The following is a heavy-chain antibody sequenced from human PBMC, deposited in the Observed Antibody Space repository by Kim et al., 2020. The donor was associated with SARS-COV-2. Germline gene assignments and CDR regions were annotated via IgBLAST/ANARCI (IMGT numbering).Heavy chain of an antibody. V-gene: IGHV3-30-3*01. CDR3: ARGGFRGEKETDY. J-gene: IGHJ4*02. CDR1: GFTFSSYA. CDR2: ISYDGSNK. Sequence: GGSLRLSCAASGFTFSSYAMHWVRQAPGKGLEWVAVISYDGSNKYYADSVKGRFTISRDNSKNTLYLQMNSLRAEDTAVYYCARGGFRGEKETDYWGQGTLVTVSS. D-gene: IGHD3-10*01.